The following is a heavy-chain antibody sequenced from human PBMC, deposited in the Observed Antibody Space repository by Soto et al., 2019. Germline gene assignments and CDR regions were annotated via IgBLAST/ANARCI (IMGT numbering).Heavy chain of an antibody. CDR2: LLHSGTT. Sequence: QVQLQESGPGLVKPSGTLCLSCAVSGDSISSPKWWTWLRQPPGKGLEWIGDLLHSGTTNYNPSLKSRVILSVDKSQNQFSLSLTSVTAADTAIYYCAYSSGWYRHDVWGQGTSVTVSS. D-gene: IGHD6-19*01. CDR1: GDSISSPKW. J-gene: IGHJ3*01. V-gene: IGHV4-4*02. CDR3: AYSSGWYRHDV.